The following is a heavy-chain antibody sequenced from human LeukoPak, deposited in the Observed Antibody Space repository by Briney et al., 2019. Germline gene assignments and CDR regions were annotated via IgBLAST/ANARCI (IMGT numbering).Heavy chain of an antibody. CDR3: ATVPDYYGYWGMDV. J-gene: IGHJ6*02. CDR2: FDPEDGET. Sequence: ASVKVSCKASGYTLTELSMHWVRQAPGKGLEWMGGFDPEDGETIYAQKFQGRVTMTEDTSTDTAYMEMSSLRSEDTAVYYCATVPDYYGYWGMDVWGQGTTVTVSS. V-gene: IGHV1-24*01. CDR1: GYTLTELS.